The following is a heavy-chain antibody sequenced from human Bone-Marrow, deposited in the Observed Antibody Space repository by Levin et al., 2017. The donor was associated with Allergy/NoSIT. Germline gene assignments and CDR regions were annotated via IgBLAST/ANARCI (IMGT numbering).Heavy chain of an antibody. CDR3: TTGTFNWNVGY. CDR1: GFTFSNAW. J-gene: IGHJ4*02. CDR2: IKIKADGEPT. Sequence: GGSLRLSCEASGFTFSNAWMNWVRQAPGKGLEWVGRIKIKADGEPTDYAAPVKGRFSISRDDSKNTLYLQMSSLKTEDTAVYYCTTGTFNWNVGYWGQGTLVTVSS. V-gene: IGHV3-15*07. D-gene: IGHD1-1*01.